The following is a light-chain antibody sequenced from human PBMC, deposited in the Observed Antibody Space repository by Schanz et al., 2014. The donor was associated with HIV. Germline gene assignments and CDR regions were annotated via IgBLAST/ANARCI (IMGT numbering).Light chain of an antibody. CDR1: QSVSSSS. J-gene: IGKJ3*01. Sequence: EIVLTQSPGTLSLSPGERATLSCRASQSVSSSSLAWYQQKPGQAPRLLIYDASNRATGIPARFSGSGAGTDFTLTISSLEPEDFAVYYCQQYNNWPPTFGPGTKVDFK. V-gene: IGKV3-20*01. CDR2: DAS. CDR3: QQYNNWPPT.